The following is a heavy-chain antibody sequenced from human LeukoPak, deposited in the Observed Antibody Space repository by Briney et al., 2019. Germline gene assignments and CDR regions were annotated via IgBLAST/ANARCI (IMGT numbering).Heavy chain of an antibody. D-gene: IGHD6-6*01. Sequence: SETLSLTCAVYGGSFSGYYWSWIRQPPGKGLEWIGEINHSGSTNYNPSLKSRVTISVDTSKNQFSLKLNLVTAADTAVYYCARLVEYGSSSFDSWGQGTLVTVSS. V-gene: IGHV4-34*01. CDR2: INHSGST. CDR1: GGSFSGYY. J-gene: IGHJ4*02. CDR3: ARLVEYGSSSFDS.